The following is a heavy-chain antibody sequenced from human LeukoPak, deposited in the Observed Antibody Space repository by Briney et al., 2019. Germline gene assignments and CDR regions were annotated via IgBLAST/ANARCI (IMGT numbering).Heavy chain of an antibody. CDR2: IDYSGST. J-gene: IGHJ4*02. CDR3: AANMGMGSR. CDR1: GGSISSSNYY. Sequence: SETLLLTCTVSGGSISSSNYYWGWIRQPPGKGLEWIGSIDYSGSTYYNPSLKSRLTISVDTSKNQFSLKLSSVTAADTAVYYCAANMGMGSRWGQGTLVIVSS. D-gene: IGHD7-27*01. V-gene: IGHV4-39*07.